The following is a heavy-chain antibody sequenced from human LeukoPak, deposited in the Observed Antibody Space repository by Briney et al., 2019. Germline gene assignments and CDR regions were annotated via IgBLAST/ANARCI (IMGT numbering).Heavy chain of an antibody. CDR1: GYSISSGYQ. Sequence: PSETLSLTCAVSGYSISSGYQWACIRQPPGKGLEGIASIYHRGNAHYNPSLTTRVTILVDTSKNQFSLGISSVTDADTAVYYCAREPRWLTPDCTSTSCYENYCDPWGPGTLVTVSS. CDR3: AREPRWLTPDCTSTSCYENYCDP. V-gene: IGHV4-38-2*02. J-gene: IGHJ5*02. D-gene: IGHD2-2*01. CDR2: IYHRGNA.